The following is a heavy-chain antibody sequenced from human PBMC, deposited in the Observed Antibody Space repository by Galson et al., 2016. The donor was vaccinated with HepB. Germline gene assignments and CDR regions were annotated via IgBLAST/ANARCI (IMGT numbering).Heavy chain of an antibody. D-gene: IGHD3-16*02. CDR1: GFIYSSYG. Sequence: SLRLSCAASGFIYSSYGLHWVRQAPGKGLVWLAVIWNDGSKTEYADSVRGRFAISRGTSKNTLYLQMDSLTAEDTAVYYCAREVVQDYLWGSYRYDGRAGLGRWGQGTLVTVSS. J-gene: IGHJ4*02. CDR3: AREVVQDYLWGSYRYDGRAGLGR. CDR2: IWNDGSKT. V-gene: IGHV3-33*01.